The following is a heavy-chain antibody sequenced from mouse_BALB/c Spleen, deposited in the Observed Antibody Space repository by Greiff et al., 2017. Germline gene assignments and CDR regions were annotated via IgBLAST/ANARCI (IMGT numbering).Heavy chain of an antibody. D-gene: IGHD1-1*02. J-gene: IGHJ2*01. CDR1: GYTFTSYW. V-gene: IGHV1-7*01. Sequence: QVQLKESGAELAKPGASVKMSCKASGYTFTSYWMHWVKQRPGQGLEWIGYINPSTGYTEYNQKFKDKATLTADKSSSTAYMQLSSLTSEDSAVYYCARGGDDYWGQGTTLTVSS. CDR3: ARGGDDY. CDR2: INPSTGYT.